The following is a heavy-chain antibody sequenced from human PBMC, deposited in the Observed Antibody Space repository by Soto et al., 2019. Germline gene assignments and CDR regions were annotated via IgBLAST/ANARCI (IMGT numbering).Heavy chain of an antibody. J-gene: IGHJ6*02. Sequence: GGSLRLSCAGSGFPFINYAMSWVRQAPGKGLEWVSAITGSGAYTSYADSVKGRFTVSRDNSKNTLYLQMDSLRAEDTAVYYCAKVHFYDGSGSQFYYGMDVWGQGTTVTVSS. CDR3: AKVHFYDGSGSQFYYGMDV. CDR1: GFPFINYA. D-gene: IGHD3-22*01. V-gene: IGHV3-23*01. CDR2: ITGSGAYT.